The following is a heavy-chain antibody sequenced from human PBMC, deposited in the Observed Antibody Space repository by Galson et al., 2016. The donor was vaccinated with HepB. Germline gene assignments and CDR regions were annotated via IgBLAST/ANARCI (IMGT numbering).Heavy chain of an antibody. J-gene: IGHJ6*02. CDR1: GYTFHNYH. Sequence: SVKVSCKASGYTFHNYHISWVRQAPGQGLEWMGWISADNGDTKSAQKFQGRVIMTADTYTATAYVELGGLRSDDTAVYYCAKYDRLRLLSLWGQGTAVTVSS. CDR2: ISADNGDT. V-gene: IGHV1-18*01. D-gene: IGHD3-16*01. CDR3: AKYDRLRLLSL.